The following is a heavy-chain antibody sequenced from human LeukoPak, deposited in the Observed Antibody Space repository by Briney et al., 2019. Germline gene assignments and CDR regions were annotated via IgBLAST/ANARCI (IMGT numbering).Heavy chain of an antibody. D-gene: IGHD3-9*01. Sequence: ASVKVSCKASGYTFTSYGIGWVRQAPGQGLEWMGWISTYNGNTNYAQKLQGRVTMTTDTSTSTAYMELRSLRSDDTAVYYCARDLGDYDILTGYYIGGAFDIWGQGTMVTVSS. V-gene: IGHV1-18*01. CDR2: ISTYNGNT. J-gene: IGHJ3*02. CDR1: GYTFTSYG. CDR3: ARDLGDYDILTGYYIGGAFDI.